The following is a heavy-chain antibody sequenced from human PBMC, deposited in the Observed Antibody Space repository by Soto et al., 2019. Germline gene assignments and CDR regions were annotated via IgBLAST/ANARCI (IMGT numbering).Heavy chain of an antibody. CDR2: ISGSGGDT. J-gene: IGHJ6*02. CDR1: GITFSNYA. CDR3: ASPSGSYCQQLASREVSGVDA. D-gene: IGHD1-26*01. V-gene: IGHV3-23*01. Sequence: PGGSLRLSCAASGITFSNYAMNWVRQAPGKGLEWVSVISGSGGDTHYADSVKGRFSISRDNSKNTLYLQMNSLRAEDTAVYYCASPSGSYCQQLASREVSGVDARGHGARVTLSS.